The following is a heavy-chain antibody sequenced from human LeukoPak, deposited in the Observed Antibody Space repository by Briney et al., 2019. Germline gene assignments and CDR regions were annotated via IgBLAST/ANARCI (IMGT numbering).Heavy chain of an antibody. V-gene: IGHV4-59*01. J-gene: IGHJ6*02. CDR2: IYYSGST. CDR3: ARDSGSSSSGRRLYYYGMDV. CDR1: GGSISSYY. D-gene: IGHD6-13*01. Sequence: SETLSLTCTVSGGSISSYYWSWIRQPPGKGLEWIGYIYYSGSTNYNPSLKSRVTISVDTSKNQFSLKLSSVTAADTAVYYCARDSGSSSSGRRLYYYGMDVWGQGTTVTVSS.